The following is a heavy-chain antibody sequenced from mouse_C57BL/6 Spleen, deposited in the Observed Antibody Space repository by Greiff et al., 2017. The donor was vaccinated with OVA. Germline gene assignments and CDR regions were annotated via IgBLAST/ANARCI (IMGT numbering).Heavy chain of an antibody. CDR2: IHPNSGST. J-gene: IGHJ2*01. CDR1: GYTFTSYW. CDR3: ARAPAGDCPYYFDY. D-gene: IGHD2-13*01. V-gene: IGHV1-64*01. Sequence: VQLQQPGAELVKPGASVKLSCKASGYTFTSYWMHWVKQRPGQGLEWIGMIHPNSGSTNYNEKFKSKATLTVDKSSSTAYMQLSSLTSEDSAVYYCARAPAGDCPYYFDYWGKGTTLTVSS.